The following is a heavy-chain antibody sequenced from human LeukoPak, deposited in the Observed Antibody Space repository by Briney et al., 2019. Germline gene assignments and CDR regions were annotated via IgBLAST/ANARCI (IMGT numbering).Heavy chain of an antibody. CDR1: GFTFSSYG. D-gene: IGHD4-23*01. CDR3: AKDKRTTVVTPGY. CDR2: IRYDGSNK. Sequence: PGGSLRLSCAASGFTFSSYGMHWVRQAPGKGLEWVAFIRYDGSNKDYADSVKGRFTISRDNSKNTLYLQMNSLRAEDTAVYYCAKDKRTTVVTPGYWGQGTLVTVSS. V-gene: IGHV3-30*02. J-gene: IGHJ4*02.